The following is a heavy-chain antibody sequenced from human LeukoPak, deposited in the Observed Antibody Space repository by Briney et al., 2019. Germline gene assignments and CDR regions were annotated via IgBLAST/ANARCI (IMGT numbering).Heavy chain of an antibody. CDR1: GFTFSSYW. V-gene: IGHV3-74*01. J-gene: IGHJ4*02. CDR3: ARALDQYYYDSSGYYTY. D-gene: IGHD3-22*01. CDR2: INSDGSST. Sequence: GGSLRLSCAASGFTFSSYWMHWVRQAPGKGLVWVSCINSDGSSTSYADSVKDRFTISRDNAKNTLYLQMNSLRAEDTAVYYCARALDQYYYDSSGYYTYWGQGTLVTVSS.